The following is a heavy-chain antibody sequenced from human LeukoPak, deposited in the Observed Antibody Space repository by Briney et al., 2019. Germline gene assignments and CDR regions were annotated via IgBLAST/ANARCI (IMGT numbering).Heavy chain of an antibody. CDR3: TTVRVRSYDFWSGYPDY. CDR1: GFTFRSFS. V-gene: IGHV3-15*01. Sequence: GGSLRLSCAASGFTFRSFSMNWVRQAPGKGLEWVGRIKSKTDGGTTDYAAPVKGRFTISRDDSKNTLYLQMNSLKTEDTAVYYCTTVRVRSYDFWSGYPDYWGQGTLVTVSS. CDR2: IKSKTDGGTT. D-gene: IGHD3-3*01. J-gene: IGHJ4*02.